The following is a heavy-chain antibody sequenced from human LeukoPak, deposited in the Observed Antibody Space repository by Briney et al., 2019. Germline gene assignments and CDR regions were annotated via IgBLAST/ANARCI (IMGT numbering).Heavy chain of an antibody. V-gene: IGHV3-66*01. J-gene: IGHJ4*02. Sequence: PGGSLRLSCATSGFNVSTTYMSWVRQAPGKGLEWLSVIYSGGSSYYADSVKDRFTISRDNSKNTLYLQMNSLRAEDTAAYYCAKDYLRGILVNWGQGTLVTVSS. CDR3: AKDYLRGILVN. CDR1: GFNVSTTY. CDR2: IYSGGSS. D-gene: IGHD3-16*02.